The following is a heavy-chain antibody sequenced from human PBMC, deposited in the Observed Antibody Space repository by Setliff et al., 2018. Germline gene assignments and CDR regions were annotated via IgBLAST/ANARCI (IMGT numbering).Heavy chain of an antibody. J-gene: IGHJ6*03. Sequence: ASVKVSCKASGGTFSSYGISWVRQAPGQGLEGMGWVNPYNGDTKNAQKFQGRVTITADESTNTAYMELSSLRSDDTAVFYCAREVVVVKSAIKYYYYMDVWGKGTTVTVSS. CDR1: GGTFSSYG. CDR3: AREVVVVKSAIKYYYYMDV. V-gene: IGHV1-69*13. D-gene: IGHD2-2*01. CDR2: VNPYNGDT.